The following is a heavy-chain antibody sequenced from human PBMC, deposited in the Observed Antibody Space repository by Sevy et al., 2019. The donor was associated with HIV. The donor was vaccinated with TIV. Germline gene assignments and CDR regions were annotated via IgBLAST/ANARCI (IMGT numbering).Heavy chain of an antibody. Sequence: GGSLRLSCTASGFTFGDYCMSWVRRAPGKGLEWVAFLKSDVYGGTVDHAASVRGRFVISRDDSKTIAYLQMNDRKTEDTGVYCCTRWKAAQSIFDYWGQGALVTVSS. D-gene: IGHD6-13*01. V-gene: IGHV3-49*04. CDR1: GFTFGDYC. J-gene: IGHJ4*02. CDR2: LKSDVYGGTV. CDR3: TRWKAAQSIFDY.